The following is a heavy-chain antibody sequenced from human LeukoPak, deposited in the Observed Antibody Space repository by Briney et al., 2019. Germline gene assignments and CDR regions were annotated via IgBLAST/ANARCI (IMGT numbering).Heavy chain of an antibody. CDR2: IYPGDSET. CDR3: ARLHGSGSYQSLDP. V-gene: IGHV5-51*01. Sequence: GESLKISCNGSGYSFATYWMGWVRQMPGKGLEWMGIIYPGDSETRYSPSFQGRVTISADKSISTAYLQWSSLKASDTAMYYCARLHGSGSYQSLDPWGQGTLVTVSS. CDR1: GYSFATYW. D-gene: IGHD6-19*01. J-gene: IGHJ5*02.